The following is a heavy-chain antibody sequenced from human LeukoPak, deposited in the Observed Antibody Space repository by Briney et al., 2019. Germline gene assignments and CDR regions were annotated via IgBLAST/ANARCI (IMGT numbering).Heavy chain of an antibody. CDR2: IDHSGST. CDR1: GGSFSDYY. CDR3: ARHDYGDYGQVFDY. V-gene: IGHV4-34*01. Sequence: SETLSLTCAVYGGSFSDYYWSWIRQSPGKGLEWIGEIDHSGSTKYNSSLKSRVTISKDTSKNQFSLKLTSVTAADTAVYFCARHDYGDYGQVFDYWGQGTLVTVSS. D-gene: IGHD4-17*01. J-gene: IGHJ4*02.